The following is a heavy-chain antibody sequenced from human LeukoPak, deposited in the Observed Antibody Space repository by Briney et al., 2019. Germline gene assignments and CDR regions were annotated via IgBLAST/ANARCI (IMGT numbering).Heavy chain of an antibody. CDR3: ARSVGLLWFGELSVGYFQH. CDR1: GGSISSYY. D-gene: IGHD3-10*01. Sequence: SETLSLTCTVSGGSISSYYWSWIRQPPGKGLEWIGYIYYSGSTNYNPSLKSRVTISVDTSKNQFSLKLDSLTAADTAVYYCARSVGLLWFGELSVGYFQHWGQGTLVTVSS. V-gene: IGHV4-59*01. J-gene: IGHJ1*01. CDR2: IYYSGST.